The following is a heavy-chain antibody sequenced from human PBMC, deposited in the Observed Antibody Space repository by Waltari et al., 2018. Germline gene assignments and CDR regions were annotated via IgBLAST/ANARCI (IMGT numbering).Heavy chain of an antibody. J-gene: IGHJ4*02. Sequence: RGLEWVVGIDYSGSTYDNPPLKSRVTISVDTSKNQFSLKLSSVTAADTAVYYCARVRVQQWLVRGTYFDYWGQGTLVTVSS. CDR2: IDYSGST. CDR3: ARVRVQQWLVRGTYFDY. V-gene: IGHV4-39*01. D-gene: IGHD6-19*01.